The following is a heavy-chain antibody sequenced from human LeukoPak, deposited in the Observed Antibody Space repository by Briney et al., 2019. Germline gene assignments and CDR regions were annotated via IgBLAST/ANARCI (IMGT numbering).Heavy chain of an antibody. CDR3: ARLKSQAANGAFDI. CDR1: GGSISSYY. J-gene: IGHJ3*02. CDR2: IFPSGST. Sequence: PSETLSLTCTVSGGSISSYYWSWIRQPPGKGLEWIGEIFPSGSTNYNPSLKSRVTISVDKSKNQFSLKLNSVTAADTAVYYCARLKSQAANGAFDIWGQGTMVTVSS. V-gene: IGHV4-4*09. D-gene: IGHD6-13*01.